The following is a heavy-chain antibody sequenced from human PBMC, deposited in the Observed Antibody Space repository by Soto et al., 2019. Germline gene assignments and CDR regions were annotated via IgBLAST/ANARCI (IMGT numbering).Heavy chain of an antibody. J-gene: IGHJ3*02. CDR1: GFTVSSNY. CDR2: IYSGGST. Sequence: GESLKISCAASGFTVSSNYKSWVRQAPGKGLEWVSVIYSGGSTYYADSVKGRFTISRDNSNNTLYLQMNSLRAEDTAVYYCARELLDAFDIWGQGTMVTVSS. D-gene: IGHD2-15*01. V-gene: IGHV3-53*01. CDR3: ARELLDAFDI.